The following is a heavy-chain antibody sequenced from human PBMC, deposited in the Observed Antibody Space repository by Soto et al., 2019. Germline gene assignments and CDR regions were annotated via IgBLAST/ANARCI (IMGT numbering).Heavy chain of an antibody. V-gene: IGHV3-74*01. D-gene: IGHD1-7*01. CDR1: VFTFSSYW. J-gene: IGHJ6*01. Sequence: PGGSLLVACASSVFTFSSYWMPWVRQAPGKGLVWVSRINSDGSSTSYADSVKGRFTISRDNAKNTLYLQMNSLSAEDTAVYYCARVKYNWNYIYGMDVWGQGTTVTVSS. CDR3: ARVKYNWNYIYGMDV. CDR2: INSDGSST.